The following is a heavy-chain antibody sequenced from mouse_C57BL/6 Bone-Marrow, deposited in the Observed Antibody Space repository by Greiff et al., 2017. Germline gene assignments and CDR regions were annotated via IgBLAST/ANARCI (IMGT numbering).Heavy chain of an antibody. CDR3: ARGGSPTRRVFAY. CDR1: GYTFTSYW. V-gene: IGHV1-64*01. Sequence: VQLQQSGAELVKPGASVKLSCKASGYTFTSYWMHWVKQRPGQGLEWIGMIHPNSGSTNYNEKFKSKATLTVDKSSSTAYMQLSSLTSEDSAVYYCARGGSPTRRVFAYWGQGTLVTVSA. D-gene: IGHD1-1*01. CDR2: IHPNSGST. J-gene: IGHJ3*01.